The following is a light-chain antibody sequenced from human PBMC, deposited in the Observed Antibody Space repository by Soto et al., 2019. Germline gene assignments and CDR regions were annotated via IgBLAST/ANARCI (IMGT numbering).Light chain of an antibody. CDR3: QQYHTWPIT. V-gene: IGKV3-15*01. Sequence: EIVLTQSPGTLSLSPGERATLSCRASQSVSGSYLAWYQHKPGQAPRLLISGASTGATGIPARFSGSGPGTEFTLTISSLQSEDCAIYYCQQYHTWPITFGGGTKVDIK. J-gene: IGKJ4*01. CDR1: QSVSGSY. CDR2: GAS.